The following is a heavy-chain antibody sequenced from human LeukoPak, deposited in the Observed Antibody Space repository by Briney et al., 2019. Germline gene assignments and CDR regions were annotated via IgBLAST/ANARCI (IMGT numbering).Heavy chain of an antibody. CDR3: ARVPETHFDY. CDR1: GGSISSYY. J-gene: IGHJ4*02. D-gene: IGHD2-2*01. V-gene: IGHV4-59*08. Sequence: SETLSLTCTVSGGSISSYYWSWIRQPPGKGLEWIGYIYYSGSTNYNPSLKSRVTISVDTSKNQFSLKLSSVTAADTAVYYCARVPETHFDYWGQGILVTVSS. CDR2: IYYSGST.